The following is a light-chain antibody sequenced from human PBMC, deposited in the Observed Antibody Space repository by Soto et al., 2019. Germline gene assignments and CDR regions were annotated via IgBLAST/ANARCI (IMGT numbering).Light chain of an antibody. CDR3: QQYNNWPIT. Sequence: EIVLTQSPATLSVSPGERATLSCRASQSVSGDLAWYHHKPGQAPRLLIYDASTRALDTPARFAGSGSGTEFTLTISSLQSEDFAVYFCQQYNNWPITFDQGTRLEIK. CDR1: QSVSGD. CDR2: DAS. J-gene: IGKJ5*01. V-gene: IGKV3-15*01.